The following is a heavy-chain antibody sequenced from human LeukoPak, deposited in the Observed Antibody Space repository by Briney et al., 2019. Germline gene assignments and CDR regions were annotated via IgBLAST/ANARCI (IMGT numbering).Heavy chain of an antibody. CDR2: VRFDGSDR. V-gene: IGHV3-30*02. CDR3: VKDMHERSGYAYDAFHI. J-gene: IGHJ3*02. D-gene: IGHD3-22*01. Sequence: GGPVRLSCIACGFIFNNFGMLWLRQARGKGLEWVAFVRFDGSDRQSGDCVKRRFTTARDNSKHTVYVHMTTLSLDNTAVYYCVKDMHERSGYAYDAFHIWGQGTMVTVSS. CDR1: GFIFNNFG.